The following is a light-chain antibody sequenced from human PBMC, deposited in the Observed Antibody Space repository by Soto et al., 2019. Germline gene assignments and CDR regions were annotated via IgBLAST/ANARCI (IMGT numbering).Light chain of an antibody. CDR1: QSVFSSY. CDR3: QQRSNWPPVT. J-gene: IGKJ4*01. Sequence: EIVMTQSPATLSVSPGERATLSCRASQSVFSSYLAWYQQKPGQAPRLLIYDASNRATGIPARFSGSGSGTDFTLTISSLEPEDFAVYYCQQRSNWPPVTFGGGTKVDIK. V-gene: IGKV3-11*01. CDR2: DAS.